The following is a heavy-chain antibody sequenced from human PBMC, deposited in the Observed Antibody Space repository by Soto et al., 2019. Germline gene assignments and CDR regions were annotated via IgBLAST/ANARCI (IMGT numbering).Heavy chain of an antibody. CDR2: ISRSGTTI. D-gene: IGHD2-21*02. CDR3: ARAGTASYYNMDV. Sequence: QVQLVESGGGLVKPGGSLRLSCTASGFTFSDYYMRWIRQAPGKGLEWVSYISRSGTTIYYADSVKGRFTVSRDNAKNSLYLQMNSLRAEDTAVYYCARAGTASYYNMDVWGQGTTVTVSS. V-gene: IGHV3-11*01. CDR1: GFTFSDYY. J-gene: IGHJ6*02.